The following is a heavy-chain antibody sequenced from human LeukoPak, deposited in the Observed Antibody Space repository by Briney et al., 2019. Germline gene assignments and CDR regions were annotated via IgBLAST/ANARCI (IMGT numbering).Heavy chain of an antibody. Sequence: ASVKVSCKASGYTFTSYGISWVRQAPGQGLEWMGWISAYNGNTNYAQKLQGRVTMTTDTSTSTAYMELRSLRSDDTAVYYCARVEMGYSSSWFYYYYYYMDVWGKGTTVTVSS. J-gene: IGHJ6*03. V-gene: IGHV1-18*01. CDR1: GYTFTSYG. CDR2: ISAYNGNT. D-gene: IGHD6-13*01. CDR3: ARVEMGYSSSWFYYYYYYMDV.